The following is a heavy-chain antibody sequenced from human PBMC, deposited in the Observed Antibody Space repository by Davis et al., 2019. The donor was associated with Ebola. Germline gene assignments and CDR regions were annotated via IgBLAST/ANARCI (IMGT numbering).Heavy chain of an antibody. Sequence: GESLKISCAASGFTFSSYSMNWVRQAPGKGLEWVSSISSSSSYIYYADSVKGRFTISRDNAKNSLYLQMNSLRAEDTAVNYCARDSSGYNSPVFDYWGQGTLVTVSS. CDR3: ARDSSGYNSPVFDY. D-gene: IGHD5-12*01. CDR1: GFTFSSYS. J-gene: IGHJ4*02. CDR2: ISSSSSYI. V-gene: IGHV3-21*01.